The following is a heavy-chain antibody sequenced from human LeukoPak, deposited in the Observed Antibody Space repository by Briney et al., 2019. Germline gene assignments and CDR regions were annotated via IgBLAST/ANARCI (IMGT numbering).Heavy chain of an antibody. CDR3: ARSDYYGSGPYYMDV. V-gene: IGHV4-38-2*02. J-gene: IGHJ6*03. CDR1: GYSISSGYY. CDR2: IYHSGST. D-gene: IGHD3-10*01. Sequence: PSETLSLTCTVSGYSISSGYYWGWIRQPPGKGLEWIGSIYHSGSTNYNPSLKSRVTISVDTSKNQFSLKLSSVTAADTAVYYCARSDYYGSGPYYMDVWGKGTTVTVSS.